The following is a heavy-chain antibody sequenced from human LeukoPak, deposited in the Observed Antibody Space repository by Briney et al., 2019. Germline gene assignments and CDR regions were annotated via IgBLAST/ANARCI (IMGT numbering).Heavy chain of an antibody. V-gene: IGHV3-64D*09. Sequence: GGSLGLSCSASGLTFSNYAMHWVRQAPGKGLEYVSAISSNGGDTYYADSVKGRFTISRDKSKNTLYLQMSSLRPEDTSVYYCVSLLTNYWFDPWGQGTLVTVSS. J-gene: IGHJ5*02. CDR1: GLTFSNYA. CDR2: ISSNGGDT. D-gene: IGHD1/OR15-1a*01. CDR3: VSLLTNYWFDP.